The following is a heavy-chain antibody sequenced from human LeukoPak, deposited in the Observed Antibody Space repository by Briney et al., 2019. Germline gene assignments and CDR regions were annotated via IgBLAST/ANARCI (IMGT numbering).Heavy chain of an antibody. Sequence: EASVKVSCKASGYTFTGYYMHWVRQAPGQGLEWMGIINPSGGSTSYAQKFQGRVTMTRDMSTSTVYMELSSLRSEDTAVYYCARTLDQETHADYWGQGTLVTVSS. J-gene: IGHJ4*02. V-gene: IGHV1-46*01. CDR2: INPSGGST. CDR3: ARTLDQETHADY. CDR1: GYTFTGYY.